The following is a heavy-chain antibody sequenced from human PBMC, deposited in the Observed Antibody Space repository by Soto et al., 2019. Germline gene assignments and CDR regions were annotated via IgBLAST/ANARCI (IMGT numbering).Heavy chain of an antibody. CDR2: ISYDGSNK. CDR3: AKTPRLYYDLWSGPSDY. J-gene: IGHJ4*01. Sequence: GGSLRLSCAASGFTFSSYGMHWVRQAPGKGLEWVAVISYDGSNKYYADSVKGRFTISRDNSKNTLYLQMNSLRAEDTAVYYCAKTPRLYYDLWSGPSDYWGQGTLVTVS. D-gene: IGHD3-3*01. V-gene: IGHV3-30*18. CDR1: GFTFSSYG.